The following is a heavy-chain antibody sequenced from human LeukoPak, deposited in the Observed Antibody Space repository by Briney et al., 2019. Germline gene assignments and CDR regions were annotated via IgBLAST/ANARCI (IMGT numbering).Heavy chain of an antibody. V-gene: IGHV3-30*18. J-gene: IGHJ6*01. CDR2: ISYDGSNK. CDR1: GFTFSSYG. Sequence: GRSLPLSRAASGFTFSSYGIHWVRQAPGKGLEWVAVISYDGSNKYYADSVKGRFTISRDNSKNTLYLQMNSLRAEDTALYYCAKDRLGGYGMDVWG. D-gene: IGHD3-16*01. CDR3: AKDRLGGYGMDV.